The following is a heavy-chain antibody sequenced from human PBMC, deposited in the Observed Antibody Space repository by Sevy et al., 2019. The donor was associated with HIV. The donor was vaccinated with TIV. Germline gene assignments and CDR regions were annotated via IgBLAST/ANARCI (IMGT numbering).Heavy chain of an antibody. CDR3: AKRVAGALAALDI. Sequence: GGSLRLSCAASGFTFRNYVMNWVRRPPGKGLEWVSVISDGGGTTYYEDSVKGRFTISRDDSKSTLYLQMNSLRVEDTAVYFCAKRVAGALAALDIWGQGTMVTVSS. V-gene: IGHV3-23*01. J-gene: IGHJ3*02. CDR2: ISDGGGTT. CDR1: GFTFRNYV. D-gene: IGHD3-10*01.